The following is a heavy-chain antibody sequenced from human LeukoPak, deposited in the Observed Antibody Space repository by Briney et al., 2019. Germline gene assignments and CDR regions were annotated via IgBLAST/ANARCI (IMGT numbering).Heavy chain of an antibody. CDR2: ISYDGSNK. D-gene: IGHD3-22*01. J-gene: IGHJ3*02. CDR1: GFTFSSYG. Sequence: GRSLRLSCAASGFTFSSYGMHWVRQAPGKGLEWVAVISYDGSNKYYADSVKGRFTISRDNSKNTLYLQMNSLRAEDTAVYYCAKAGGGDSSGLDAFDIWAKGQWSPSLQ. V-gene: IGHV3-30*18. CDR3: AKAGGGDSSGLDAFDI.